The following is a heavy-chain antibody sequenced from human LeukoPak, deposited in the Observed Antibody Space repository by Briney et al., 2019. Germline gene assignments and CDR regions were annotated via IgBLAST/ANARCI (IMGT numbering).Heavy chain of an antibody. CDR3: VKGKDLYGALDI. CDR2: ISYDGGNK. Sequence: GRSLRLSCAASGFTFSSYAMHWVRQAPGKGLEWVAVISYDGGNKYYADSVKGRFTISRDNSKNTLFLQMDSLRVEDTAVYYCVKGKDLYGALDIWGQGTMVTVSS. CDR1: GFTFSSYA. D-gene: IGHD3-16*01. J-gene: IGHJ3*02. V-gene: IGHV3-30-3*01.